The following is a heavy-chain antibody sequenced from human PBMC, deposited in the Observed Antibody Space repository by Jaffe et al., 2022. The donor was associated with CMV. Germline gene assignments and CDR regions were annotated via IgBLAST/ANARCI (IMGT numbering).Heavy chain of an antibody. CDR1: GGSISRSSYY. V-gene: IGHV4-39*01. J-gene: IGHJ4*02. D-gene: IGHD3-22*01. Sequence: QLQLQESGPGLVKPSETLSLACTVSGGSISRSSYYWGWIRQPPGKGLEWIGLVYYTGGTYSNPSLKSRLTISIDTSKNQFSLKLSSVTAADTAVYYCASDYDISGPLDYWGQGTLVTVSS. CDR3: ASDYDISGPLDY. CDR2: VYYTGGT.